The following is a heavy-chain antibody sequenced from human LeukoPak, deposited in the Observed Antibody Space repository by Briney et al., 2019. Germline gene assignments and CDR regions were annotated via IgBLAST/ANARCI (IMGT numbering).Heavy chain of an antibody. CDR3: AKVEGASKASVY. CDR2: ISGSGGST. D-gene: IGHD1-1*01. CDR1: GFTFSNYA. V-gene: IGHV3-23*01. J-gene: IGHJ4*02. Sequence: GGSLRLSCAAAGFTFSNYAMTWVRQAPGKGLEWVSSISGSGGSTYYADSVKGRFTISRDNSKNTLYLQMYSLRAEDTAVYYCAKVEGASKASVYWGQGTLVTVSS.